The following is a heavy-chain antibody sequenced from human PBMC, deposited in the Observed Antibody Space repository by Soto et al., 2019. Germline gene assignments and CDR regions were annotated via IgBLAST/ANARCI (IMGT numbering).Heavy chain of an antibody. Sequence: PSETLSLTCTFSGGSIDIDDYYWTWIRQPPGKGLEWIGYIYSSGRTSYNPSLESRLTISIDTSKNQFSLHLNSVSAADTAVYFCARDRGNSTDFFDYWGQGTLVTVSS. CDR3: ARDRGNSTDFFDY. D-gene: IGHD1-1*01. V-gene: IGHV4-30-4*01. CDR2: IYSSGRT. CDR1: GGSIDIDDYY. J-gene: IGHJ4*02.